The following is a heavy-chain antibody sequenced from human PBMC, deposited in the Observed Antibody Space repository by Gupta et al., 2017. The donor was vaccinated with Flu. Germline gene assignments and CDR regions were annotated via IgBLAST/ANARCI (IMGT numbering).Heavy chain of an antibody. CDR3: ARYSYGTFYYYYGMDV. Sequence: EVQLVQSGAEVKKPGEYLKISSKGSEYSFTSNRIGWERQMPGKGLEWMGIIYPGDSDTRYSPSFQGQVTISADKSISTAYLQWSSLKASDTAMYYCARYSYGTFYYYYGMDVWGQGTTVTVS. CDR2: IYPGDSDT. J-gene: IGHJ6*02. V-gene: IGHV5-51*03. D-gene: IGHD5-18*01. CDR1: EYSFTSNR.